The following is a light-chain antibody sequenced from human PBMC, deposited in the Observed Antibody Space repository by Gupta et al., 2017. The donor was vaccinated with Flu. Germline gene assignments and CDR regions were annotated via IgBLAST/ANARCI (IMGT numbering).Light chain of an antibody. CDR1: SSDVGSYNR. V-gene: IGLV2-18*02. J-gene: IGLJ1*01. CDR2: EVT. CDR3: SSYTSSMTYV. Sequence: SCTGTSSDVGSYNRVFWYQPPPGTAPKLMIYEVTNRPSGVPDRFSGSKSGNTASLTISGLQAEDEADYYCSSYTSSMTYVFGTGTKVTVL.